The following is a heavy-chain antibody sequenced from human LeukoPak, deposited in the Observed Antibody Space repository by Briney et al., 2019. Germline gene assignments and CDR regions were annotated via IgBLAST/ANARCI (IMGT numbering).Heavy chain of an antibody. CDR3: ARPNNDAFDI. J-gene: IGHJ3*02. CDR1: GFTFSSYA. Sequence: GGSLRLSCAASGFTFSSYAMHWVRQAPGKGLEWLAVISYDGSNKYYADSVKGRFTISRDNSKNTLYLQMNSLRAEDTAVYYCARPNNDAFDIWGQGTMVTVSS. CDR2: ISYDGSNK. V-gene: IGHV3-30*04. D-gene: IGHD1/OR15-1a*01.